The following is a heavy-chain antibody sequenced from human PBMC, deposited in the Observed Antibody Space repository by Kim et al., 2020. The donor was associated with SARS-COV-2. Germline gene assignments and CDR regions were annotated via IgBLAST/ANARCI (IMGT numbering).Heavy chain of an antibody. CDR3: ARVVSNWPRFDP. CDR1: GGSITSCYY. J-gene: IGHJ5*02. D-gene: IGHD1-1*01. Sequence: TLSLTCTVSGGSITSCYYWSWIRQHPGKGLEWIGYIYYSGSTYYNPSLKSRVTISVDTSKNQFSLKLSSVTAADTAVYYCARVVSNWPRFDPWGQGTLVTVSS. CDR2: IYYSGST. V-gene: IGHV4-31*03.